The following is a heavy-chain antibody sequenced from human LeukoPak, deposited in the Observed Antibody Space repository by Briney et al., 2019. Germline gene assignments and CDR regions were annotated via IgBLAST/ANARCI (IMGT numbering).Heavy chain of an antibody. CDR1: GGSISSGDYY. CDR2: IYYSGST. J-gene: IGHJ4*02. Sequence: PFETLSLTCTVSGGSISSGDYYWSWIRQPPGKGLEWIGYIYYSGSTYYNPSLKSRVTISVDTSKNQFSLKLSSVTAADTAVYYCARDLLNEGNHLDYWGQGTLVTVSS. D-gene: IGHD4-23*01. V-gene: IGHV4-30-4*01. CDR3: ARDLLNEGNHLDY.